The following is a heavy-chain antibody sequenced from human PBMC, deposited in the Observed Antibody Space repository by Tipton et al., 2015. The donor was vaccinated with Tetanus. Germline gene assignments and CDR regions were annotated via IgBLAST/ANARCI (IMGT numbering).Heavy chain of an antibody. D-gene: IGHD2-21*02. CDR3: ARAGMVTDDRSKFDS. CDR1: GGSISGSGYF. V-gene: IGHV4-30-4*08. J-gene: IGHJ4*02. CDR2: IYYSGDT. Sequence: TLSLTFSVSGGSISGSGYFWNWVRQSPGKGLEWIGYIYYSGDTYINPSLKSRVTMSIDTSERQFSLKLTSVTSADTAVYYCARAGMVTDDRSKFDSWGQGSLVSVSS.